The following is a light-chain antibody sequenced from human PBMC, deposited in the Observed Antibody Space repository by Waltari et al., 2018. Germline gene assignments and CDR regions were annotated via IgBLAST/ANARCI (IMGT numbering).Light chain of an antibody. Sequence: SSGLTQPPSVSVSTGQTATITCSGSKLGNTFASWYQQRPGQSPVLVIYPDKKRPSGLPERFSGSNSGYTATLTISGALPMDEADYYCLAWDFSTAWTFGTGTRVTVL. V-gene: IGLV3-1*01. CDR1: KLGNTF. J-gene: IGLJ1*01. CDR3: LAWDFSTAWT. CDR2: PDK.